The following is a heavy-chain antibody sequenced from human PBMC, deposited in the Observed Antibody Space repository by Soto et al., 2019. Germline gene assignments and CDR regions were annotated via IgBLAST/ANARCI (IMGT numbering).Heavy chain of an antibody. J-gene: IGHJ4*02. Sequence: QVQLLESGPRLVKPSGTLSLTCAVSGGSMSSSDWWSWVRQPPGKGLEWIGEIYQTGSTNYNPSLRSRVTISVDTSKWQFSLNLTSVTAADTAVYYCATAAWYRPNFWDQGTLVTVSS. V-gene: IGHV4-4*02. CDR1: GGSMSSSDW. D-gene: IGHD6-13*01. CDR3: ATAAWYRPNF. CDR2: IYQTGST.